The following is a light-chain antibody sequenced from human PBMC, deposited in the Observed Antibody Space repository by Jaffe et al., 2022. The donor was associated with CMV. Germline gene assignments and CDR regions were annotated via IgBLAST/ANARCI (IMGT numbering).Light chain of an antibody. Sequence: DIQMTQSPSTLSASVGDRVTVTCRASQSISDWLAWYQQKPGKAPKVLIYKASILERGVPSRFSGSGSGTEFTLTISSLQPDDFATYYCQQYDTYSWAFGQGTKVEIK. CDR3: QQYDTYSWA. J-gene: IGKJ1*01. CDR2: KAS. V-gene: IGKV1-5*03. CDR1: QSISDW.